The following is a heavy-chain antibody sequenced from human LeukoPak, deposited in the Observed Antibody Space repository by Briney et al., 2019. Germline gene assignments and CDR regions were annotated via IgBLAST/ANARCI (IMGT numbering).Heavy chain of an antibody. J-gene: IGHJ5*02. Sequence: ASVKVSCKASGYTFTGYYMRWVRQAPGQGLEWMGWINPNSGGTNYAQKFQGRVTMTRDTSISTAYMELSRLRSDDTAVYYCVRATGATTGWFDPWGQGTLVTVSS. D-gene: IGHD1-26*01. V-gene: IGHV1-2*02. CDR3: VRATGATTGWFDP. CDR1: GYTFTGYY. CDR2: INPNSGGT.